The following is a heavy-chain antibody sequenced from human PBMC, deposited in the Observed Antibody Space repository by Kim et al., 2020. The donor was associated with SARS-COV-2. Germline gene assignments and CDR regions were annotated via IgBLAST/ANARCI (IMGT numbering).Heavy chain of an antibody. CDR3: ARDAVLGAAVYHFDN. V-gene: IGHV3-30*04. J-gene: IGHJ4*01. D-gene: IGHD6-13*01. CDR1: GLTFRSYA. CDR2: IASDGRDK. Sequence: GGSLRLSCVASGLTFRSYAIHWVRQAPGKGLQWVAVIASDGRDKHHADSVKGRFTISRDNSQNTVYLQMNSLRVEDTAVYYCARDAVLGAAVYHFDNWGQGPLVIVSS.